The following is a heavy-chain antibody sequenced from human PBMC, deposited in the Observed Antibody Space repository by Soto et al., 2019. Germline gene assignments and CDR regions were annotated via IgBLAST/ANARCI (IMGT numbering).Heavy chain of an antibody. J-gene: IGHJ5*02. Sequence: QLQLQQSGSGLVKPSQTLSLTCAVSGGSISSGGYSWSWTRQPPGTGPEWIGYIYHSGSTYSNPSLKSRVTISVDRSKNQFPLKLSSVTAADTAVYYCARVTGPWGEGTLVTVS. CDR1: GGSISSGGYS. CDR3: ARVTGP. CDR2: IYHSGST. D-gene: IGHD3-10*01. V-gene: IGHV4-30-2*01.